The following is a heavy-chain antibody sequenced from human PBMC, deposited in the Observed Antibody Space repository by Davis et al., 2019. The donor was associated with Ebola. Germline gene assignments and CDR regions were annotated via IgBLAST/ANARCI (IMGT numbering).Heavy chain of an antibody. CDR1: GYTFTNYG. CDR2: INPNSGGT. D-gene: IGHD5-12*01. V-gene: IGHV1-2*02. J-gene: IGHJ6*02. Sequence: ASVKVSCKASGYTFTNYGISWVRQAPGQGLEWMGWINPNSGGTNYAQKFQGRVTMTRDTSISTAYMELSRLRSDDTAVYYCARGKVDSVALDVWGQGTTVTVSS. CDR3: ARGKVDSVALDV.